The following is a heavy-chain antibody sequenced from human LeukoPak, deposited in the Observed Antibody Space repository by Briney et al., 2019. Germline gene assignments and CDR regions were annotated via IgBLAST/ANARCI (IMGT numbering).Heavy chain of an antibody. D-gene: IGHD3-16*02. CDR2: INPNTGDT. V-gene: IGHV1-2*02. CDR1: GYTFSGYY. Sequence: ASVKVSCKASGYTFSGYYMHWVRLAPGQGLEWMAWINPNTGDTNYPQKFQGRVTMTRDTSIRTVYMELTRVTSDDTAVYYCARAGSVWGSYRHDAFDIWGQGTMVTVSS. CDR3: ARAGSVWGSYRHDAFDI. J-gene: IGHJ3*02.